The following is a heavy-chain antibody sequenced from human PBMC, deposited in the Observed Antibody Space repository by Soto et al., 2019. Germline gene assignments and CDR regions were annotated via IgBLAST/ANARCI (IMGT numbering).Heavy chain of an antibody. CDR3: AKYSSGWYWDYFDY. J-gene: IGHJ4*02. V-gene: IGHV3-23*01. D-gene: IGHD6-19*01. CDR2: ISGSGGST. Sequence: HPAGSLRLSCAASGFTFSSYAMSWVRQAPGKGLEWVSAISGSGGSTYYADSVKGRFTISRDNSKNTLYLQMNSLRAEDTAVYYCAKYSSGWYWDYFDYWGQGTLVTVSS. CDR1: GFTFSSYA.